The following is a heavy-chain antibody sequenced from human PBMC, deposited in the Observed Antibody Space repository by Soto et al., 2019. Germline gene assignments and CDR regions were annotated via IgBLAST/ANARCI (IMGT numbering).Heavy chain of an antibody. J-gene: IGHJ5*02. Sequence: ASVKVSCKASGYTFTSYDINWVRQATGQGLEWMGWMNPNSGNTGYAQKFQGRVTMTRNTSISTAYMELSSLRSEDTAVYYCARASGTPRIWGSYLARKHTRGVTINWFDPWGQGTLVTVSS. CDR3: ARASGTPRIWGSYLARKHTRGVTINWFDP. D-gene: IGHD3-16*02. CDR1: GYTFTSYD. CDR2: MNPNSGNT. V-gene: IGHV1-8*01.